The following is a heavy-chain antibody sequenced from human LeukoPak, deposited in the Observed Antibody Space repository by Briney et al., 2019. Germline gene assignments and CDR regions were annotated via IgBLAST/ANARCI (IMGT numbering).Heavy chain of an antibody. CDR3: ARGLGGTGPDAFDI. CDR1: GFTVSTYG. D-gene: IGHD1-1*01. Sequence: GGSLRLSCAASGFTVSTYGMHWVRQAPGKGLEGGAVISFDGGSRYYADSVKNRFTISRDNSKNTLYVEMNSLRAEDMAVYYCARGLGGTGPDAFDIWGQGTVVTVSA. V-gene: IGHV3-30-3*01. CDR2: ISFDGGSR. J-gene: IGHJ3*02.